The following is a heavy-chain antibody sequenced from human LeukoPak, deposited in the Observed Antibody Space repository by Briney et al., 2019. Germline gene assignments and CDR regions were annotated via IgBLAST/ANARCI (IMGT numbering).Heavy chain of an antibody. CDR1: GYTFTVYY. CDR2: INPNSGDT. V-gene: IGHV1-2*02. Sequence: ASVKVSCKASGYTFTVYYIHWVRQAPGQGLEWMGWINPNSGDTHYAQKFKGRVTMTRDTSISTAHMDLNNLISDDTAAYYCARVQYQLLFEGNWFDPWGQGTLVTVSS. D-gene: IGHD2-2*01. J-gene: IGHJ5*02. CDR3: ARVQYQLLFEGNWFDP.